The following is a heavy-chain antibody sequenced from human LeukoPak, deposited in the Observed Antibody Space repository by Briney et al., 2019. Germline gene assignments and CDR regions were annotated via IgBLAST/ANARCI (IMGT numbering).Heavy chain of an antibody. V-gene: IGHV1-18*01. CDR1: GYTFTSYG. J-gene: IGHJ4*02. CDR2: ISAYNGNT. D-gene: IGHD3-16*01. Sequence: ASVKVSCKASGYTFTSYGISWVRRAPGQGLEWMGWISAYNGNTNYAQKLQGRVTMTTDTSTSTAYMELRNLRSDDTAVYYCARGGPAARLITFGGVTDYWGQGTLVTVSS. CDR3: ARGGPAARLITFGGVTDY.